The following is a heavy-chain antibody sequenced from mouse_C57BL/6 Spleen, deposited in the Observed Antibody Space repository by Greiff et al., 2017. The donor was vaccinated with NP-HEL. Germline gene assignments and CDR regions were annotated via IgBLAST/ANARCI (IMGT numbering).Heavy chain of an antibody. Sequence: VQLKESGPGLAKPSQTVFLTCTVTGISITTGNYRWSWIRQFPGNKLEWIGYIYYSGTITYNPSLTSRTTITRDTPKNQFFLEMNSLTAEDTATYYCARDNGNYGFYAMDYWGQGTSVTVSS. V-gene: IGHV3-5*01. D-gene: IGHD2-1*01. CDR3: ARDNGNYGFYAMDY. CDR1: GISITTGNYR. CDR2: IYYSGTI. J-gene: IGHJ4*01.